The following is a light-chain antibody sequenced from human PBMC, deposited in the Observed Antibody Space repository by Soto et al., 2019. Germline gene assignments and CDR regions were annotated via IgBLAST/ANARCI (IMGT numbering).Light chain of an antibody. CDR3: QQYHNWLT. V-gene: IGKV3-15*01. J-gene: IGKJ4*01. Sequence: EIVMTQSPATLSVSPGERVTLSCRASQNIRTDLAWYLQRPGQSPRLLIYGASTRATGIPARFSGSGSGTEFTLTISSLQSEDSAIYYCQQYHNWLTFGGGTKVELK. CDR2: GAS. CDR1: QNIRTD.